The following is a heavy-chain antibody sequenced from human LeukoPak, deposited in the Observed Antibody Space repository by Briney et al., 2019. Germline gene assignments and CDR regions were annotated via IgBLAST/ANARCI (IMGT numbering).Heavy chain of an antibody. CDR3: ATDTQAGQRYYYYYYGMDV. D-gene: IGHD3-10*01. J-gene: IGHJ6*02. CDR1: GYTLTELS. V-gene: IGHV1-24*01. CDR2: FDSEDGET. Sequence: ASVKVSCKVSGYTLTELSMHWVRQAPGKGLEWMGGFDSEDGETIYAQKFQGRVTMTEDTSTDTAYMELSSLRSEDTAVYYCATDTQAGQRYYYYYYGMDVWGQGTTVTVSS.